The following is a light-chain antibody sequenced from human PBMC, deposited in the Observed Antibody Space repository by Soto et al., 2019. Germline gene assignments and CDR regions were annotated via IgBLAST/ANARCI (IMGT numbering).Light chain of an antibody. Sequence: QSVLTQPASVSGSPGQSITISCTGTSSDVGGYNYVSWYQQHPGKAPKLMIYDVSNRPSGVSNRFSGSKSGNTASLTISGLQAEDEAEYYCSSYTSSSTLGVFGGGTQLTGL. V-gene: IGLV2-14*01. J-gene: IGLJ2*01. CDR3: SSYTSSSTLGV. CDR1: SSDVGGYNY. CDR2: DVS.